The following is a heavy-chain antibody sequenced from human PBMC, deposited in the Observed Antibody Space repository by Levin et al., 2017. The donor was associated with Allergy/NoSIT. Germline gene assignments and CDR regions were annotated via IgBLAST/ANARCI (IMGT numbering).Heavy chain of an antibody. V-gene: IGHV3-30-3*01. Sequence: GESLKISCAASGFTFSSYAMHWVRQAPGKGLEWVAVISYDGSNKYYADSVKGRFTISRDNSKNTLYLQMNSLRAEDTAVYYCAREAYCSSTSCYANFDYWGQGTLVTVSS. J-gene: IGHJ4*02. CDR3: AREAYCSSTSCYANFDY. CDR1: GFTFSSYA. D-gene: IGHD2-2*01. CDR2: ISYDGSNK.